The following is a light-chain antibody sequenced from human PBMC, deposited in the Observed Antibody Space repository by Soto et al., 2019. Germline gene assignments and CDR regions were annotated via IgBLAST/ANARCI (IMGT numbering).Light chain of an antibody. V-gene: IGKV2-28*01. Sequence: DIMMTQSPLSLPVTPGEPASISCRSSQSLLHSNGYNYLDWYLQKPGQSPQLLIYLDSNRSSGVPDRFSGSGSGTDFTLTISNLQPEDFATYYCQQTYTTPFTFGPGTKVDIK. CDR1: QSLLHSNGYNY. CDR2: LDS. CDR3: QQTYTTPFT. J-gene: IGKJ3*01.